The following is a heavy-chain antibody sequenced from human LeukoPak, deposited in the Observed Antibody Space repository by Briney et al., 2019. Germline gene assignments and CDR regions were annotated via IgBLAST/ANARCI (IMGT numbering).Heavy chain of an antibody. D-gene: IGHD6-13*01. Sequence: ASVKVSCKASGYTFTSYGISWVRQAPGQGLEWLGWISAYNGNTNYAQKLQGRVTMTTDTSTSTAYMELRSLRSDDTAVYYCARAPPAVQQLASDYWGQGTLVTVSS. J-gene: IGHJ4*02. CDR2: ISAYNGNT. CDR1: GYTFTSYG. V-gene: IGHV1-18*01. CDR3: ARAPPAVQQLASDY.